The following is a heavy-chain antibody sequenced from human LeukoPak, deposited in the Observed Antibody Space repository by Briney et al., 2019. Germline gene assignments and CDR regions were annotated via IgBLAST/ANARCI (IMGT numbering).Heavy chain of an antibody. CDR1: GYTYPCYG. Sequence: ASVNVSFKASGYTYPCYGSRGVRQAPGQGLEGVGRISAYNGNTNYAQKLQGRVTMTTDTSTSTAYMELRSLRSDDTAVYYCARQNDYGDDSHWFDPWGQGTLVTVSS. D-gene: IGHD4-17*01. CDR2: ISAYNGNT. J-gene: IGHJ5*02. CDR3: ARQNDYGDDSHWFDP. V-gene: IGHV1-18*01.